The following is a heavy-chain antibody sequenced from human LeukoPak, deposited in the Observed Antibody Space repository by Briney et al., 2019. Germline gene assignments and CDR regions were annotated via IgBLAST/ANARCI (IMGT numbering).Heavy chain of an antibody. CDR2: IYPGDSDT. J-gene: IGHJ4*02. D-gene: IGHD6-13*01. CDR3: ARQSKGLGIAAAGSFDY. V-gene: IGHV5-51*01. CDR1: GYSFANYW. Sequence: GESLKISCKGSGYSFANYWIGWVRQMPGKGLEWMGIIYPGDSDTRYSPSFQGQVTISADKSVSTAYLQWSSLKASDTAMYYCARQSKGLGIAAAGSFDYWGQGTLVTVSS.